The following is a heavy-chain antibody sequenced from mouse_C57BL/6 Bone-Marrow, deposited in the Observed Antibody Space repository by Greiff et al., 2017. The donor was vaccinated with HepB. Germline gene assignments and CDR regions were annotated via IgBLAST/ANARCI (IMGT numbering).Heavy chain of an antibody. D-gene: IGHD3-2*02. CDR2: FHPYNDDT. CDR1: GYTFTTYP. V-gene: IGHV1-47*01. Sequence: VQLVESGAELVKPGASVKMSCKASGYTFTTYPIEWMKQNHGKSLEWIGNFHPYNDDTKYNEKFKGKATLTVEKSSSTVYLELSRLTSDDSAVYYCARGQLRLRGAMDYWGQGTSVTVSS. CDR3: ARGQLRLRGAMDY. J-gene: IGHJ4*01.